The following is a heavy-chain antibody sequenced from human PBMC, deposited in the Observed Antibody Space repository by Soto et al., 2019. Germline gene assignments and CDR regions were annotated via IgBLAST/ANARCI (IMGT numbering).Heavy chain of an antibody. V-gene: IGHV1-46*01. CDR3: ARDRVDCSGGSRWRSVEDT. CDR2: IDPSGGST. J-gene: IGHJ5*01. CDR1: GYTFTTYY. D-gene: IGHD2-15*01. Sequence: ASVKVSCKASGYTFTTYYMHWVRQAPGQGLEWMGIIDPSGGSTTYAQKFQGRVTMTRDTSTSTVYMELISLRCEDTAVYYCARDRVDCSGGSRWRSVEDTWG.